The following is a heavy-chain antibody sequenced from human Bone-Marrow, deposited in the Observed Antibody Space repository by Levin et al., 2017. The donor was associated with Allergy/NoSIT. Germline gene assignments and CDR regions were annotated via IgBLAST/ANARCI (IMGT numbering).Heavy chain of an antibody. Sequence: PGGSLRLSCAASGFTFNSYWMHWVRQSPGKGLVWVSRINDDGSSTINRDGMTTTYADSVRGRFTISRDNAKNILYLQMHSLRVDDTAVYYCAREAGSGRRHDYGGNFLDYWGQGTLVTVSS. CDR1: GFTFNSYW. V-gene: IGHV3-74*01. CDR3: AREAGSGRRHDYGGNFLDY. J-gene: IGHJ4*02. CDR2: INDDGSSTINRDGMTT. D-gene: IGHD4-23*01.